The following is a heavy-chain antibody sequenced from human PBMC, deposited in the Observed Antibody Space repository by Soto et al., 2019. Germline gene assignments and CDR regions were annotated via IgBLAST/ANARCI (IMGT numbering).Heavy chain of an antibody. D-gene: IGHD2-2*01. CDR3: AKDCSSTSCYGNYFDY. CDR2: ISGSGGCT. CDR1: GFTFSSYA. V-gene: IGHV3-23*01. Sequence: GGSLRLSCAASGFTFSSYAMSWVRQAPGKGLEWVSAISGSGGCTYYADSVKDRFTISRDNSKNTLYLQMNSLRAEDTAVYYCAKDCSSTSCYGNYFDYWGQGTLVTVSS. J-gene: IGHJ4*02.